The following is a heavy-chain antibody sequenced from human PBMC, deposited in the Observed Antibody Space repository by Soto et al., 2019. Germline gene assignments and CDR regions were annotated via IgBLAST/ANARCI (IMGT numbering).Heavy chain of an antibody. Sequence: SETLSLTCTVSGGSVSSATYYWSWIRQPPGKGLEWIGYIYYTGSTNFNSSLKSRVTMSVDTSRNQFSLKLSSVTAADTAVYYCARDTRGDGCSPDYCGQGPLVTVSS. CDR1: GGSVSSATYY. D-gene: IGHD3-3*01. CDR2: IYYTGST. J-gene: IGHJ4*02. V-gene: IGHV4-61*01. CDR3: ARDTRGDGCSPDY.